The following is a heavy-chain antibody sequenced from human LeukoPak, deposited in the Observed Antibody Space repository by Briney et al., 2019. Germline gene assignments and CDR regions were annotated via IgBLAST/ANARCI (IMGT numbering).Heavy chain of an antibody. Sequence: PGGSLRLSCSASGFTVSTNYKTWVRQAPGKGLEWGSVIYSGGSTYYADSVKGRFTISRDNSKNKLCLQMNSLRAEDTAVYYCARMGYDAFDIWGHGTMVTVSA. CDR1: GFTVSTNY. CDR2: IYSGGST. D-gene: IGHD3-16*01. CDR3: ARMGYDAFDI. V-gene: IGHV3-53*01. J-gene: IGHJ3*02.